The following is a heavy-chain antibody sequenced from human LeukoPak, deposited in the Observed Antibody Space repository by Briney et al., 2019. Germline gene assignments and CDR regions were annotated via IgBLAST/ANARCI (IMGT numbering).Heavy chain of an antibody. D-gene: IGHD2-2*02. J-gene: IGHJ4*02. V-gene: IGHV4-59*01. CDR2: IFYSGRT. Sequence: SETLSLTCTVSNGSISSYYWGWIRHPPGKGLEWMGYIFYSGRTNYNTSLKGRVTISVDTPKKQFTLKLTSVTAADTAVYYCARAYTSWSVDYWGQGTLVTVSS. CDR1: NGSISSYY. CDR3: ARAYTSWSVDY.